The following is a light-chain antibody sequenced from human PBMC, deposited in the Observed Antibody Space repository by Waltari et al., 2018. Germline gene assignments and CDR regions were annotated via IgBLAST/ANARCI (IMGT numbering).Light chain of an antibody. CDR3: GAWDSTLRGYV. CDR2: END. J-gene: IGLJ1*01. CDR1: RSNIGSHT. V-gene: IGLV1-44*01. Sequence: QSMLTQPPSVSGTPGQSVTISCSGSRSNIGSHTVNWFQQLPGTAPSLLIYENDRRPSGVPDRFSASSSGTSASLAISGLQSEDEADYYCGAWDSTLRGYVLGSGTLVSVL.